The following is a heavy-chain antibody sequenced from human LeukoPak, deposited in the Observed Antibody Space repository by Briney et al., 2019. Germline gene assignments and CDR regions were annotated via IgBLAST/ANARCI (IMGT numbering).Heavy chain of an antibody. CDR3: AKNPEGDTVTLDYFDY. CDR2: ISGSGGST. Sequence: GGSLRLSCAASGFTFSSYAMRWVRQAPGKGLEWVSAISGSGGSTYYADSVKGRFTISRDNSKNTLYLQMNSLRAEDTAVYYRAKNPEGDTVTLDYFDYWGQGTLVTVSS. J-gene: IGHJ4*02. CDR1: GFTFSSYA. D-gene: IGHD4-17*01. V-gene: IGHV3-23*01.